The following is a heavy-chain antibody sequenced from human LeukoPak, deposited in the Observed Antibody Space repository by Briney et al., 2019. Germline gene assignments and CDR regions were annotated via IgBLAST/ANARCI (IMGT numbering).Heavy chain of an antibody. Sequence: SETLSLTCTASGGSISSSSYYWGWIRQPPGKGLEWIGSIYYSGSTYYNPSLKSRVTISVDTSKNQFSLKLSSVTAADTAVYYCARQQDDAFDIWGQGTMVTVSS. CDR1: GGSISSSSYY. CDR2: IYYSGST. CDR3: ARQQDDAFDI. V-gene: IGHV4-39*01. J-gene: IGHJ3*02.